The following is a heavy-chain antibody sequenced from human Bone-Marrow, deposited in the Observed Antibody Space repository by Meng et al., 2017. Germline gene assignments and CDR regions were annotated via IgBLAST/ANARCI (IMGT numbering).Heavy chain of an antibody. Sequence: SVKVSCKASGGTFSSYAISWVRQAPGQGLEWMGGIIPIFGTANYAQKFQGRVTITADKSTSTAYMELGSLRSEDTAVYYCASGGSGSYFDAFDIWGQGTMVTVSS. J-gene: IGHJ3*02. CDR3: ASGGSGSYFDAFDI. V-gene: IGHV1-69*06. CDR2: IIPIFGTA. D-gene: IGHD3-10*01. CDR1: GGTFSSYA.